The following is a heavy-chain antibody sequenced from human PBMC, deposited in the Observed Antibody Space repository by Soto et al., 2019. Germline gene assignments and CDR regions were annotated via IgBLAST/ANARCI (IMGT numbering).Heavy chain of an antibody. D-gene: IGHD3-10*01. CDR1: GGIVSSNSAA. J-gene: IGHJ6*02. Sequence: SQALSLTCVISGGIVSSNSAAWNWIRQSPSRGLEWLGRTYYRSKWYNDYAVSVKSRIAINPDTSKNQFSLQLNSVTPEDTAVYYCARDTGYYFYGMDVWGQGTTVPVS. CDR3: ARDTGYYFYGMDV. V-gene: IGHV6-1*01. CDR2: TYYRSKWYN.